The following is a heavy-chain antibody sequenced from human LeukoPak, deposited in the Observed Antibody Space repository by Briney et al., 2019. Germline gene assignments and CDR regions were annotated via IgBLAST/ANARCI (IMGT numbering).Heavy chain of an antibody. D-gene: IGHD3-10*01. Sequence: PGGSLRLSCAASGFTFSSYPMHWVRQAPGKGLEWVAVISYDGGNKYYADSVKGRFTISRDISKNTLYLQMNSLRTEDTAVYYCAREEVNEYFQHWGQGTLVTVSS. J-gene: IGHJ1*01. CDR2: ISYDGGNK. V-gene: IGHV3-30-3*01. CDR3: AREEVNEYFQH. CDR1: GFTFSSYP.